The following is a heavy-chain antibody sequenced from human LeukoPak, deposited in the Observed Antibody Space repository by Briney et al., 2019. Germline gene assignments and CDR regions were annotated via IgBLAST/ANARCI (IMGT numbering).Heavy chain of an antibody. J-gene: IGHJ3*02. CDR3: AKEWTSGRDALHI. Sequence: PGGSLRLSCAASGFTFSSYSMNWVRQAPGKGLEWVSYISSSSSTIYYADSVKGRFTISRDNSKNTLDLQINSLRAEDTAVYYCAKEWTSGRDALHIWGQGTMVTVSS. D-gene: IGHD6-19*01. CDR1: GFTFSSYS. V-gene: IGHV3-48*01. CDR2: ISSSSSTI.